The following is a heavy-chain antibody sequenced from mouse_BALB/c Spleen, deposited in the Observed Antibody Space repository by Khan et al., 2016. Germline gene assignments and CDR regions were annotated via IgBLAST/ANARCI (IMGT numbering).Heavy chain of an antibody. Sequence: QVQLKESGPGLVAPSQSLSITCTVSGFSLTNSGVHWIRQPPGKGLEWLGVIWPGGSTDYNSALMSRLSITKDHSQNQVFLKMISLQTDDTSMYYCARDDQDYDAWFASWGQGTLVIVSA. CDR3: ARDDQDYDAWFAS. CDR1: GFSLTNSG. CDR2: IWPGGST. J-gene: IGHJ3*01. V-gene: IGHV2-9*02. D-gene: IGHD2-4*01.